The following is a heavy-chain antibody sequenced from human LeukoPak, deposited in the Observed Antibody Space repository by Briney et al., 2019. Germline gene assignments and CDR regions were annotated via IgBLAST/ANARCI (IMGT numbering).Heavy chain of an antibody. Sequence: GGSLRLSCAASGFTVSSNYMSWVRQAPGKGLEWVSVIYSGGSTYYADSVEGRFTISTDNSKNTLYLQMNSLRAEDTAVYYCARAYSSSWEYYMDVWGKGTTVTVSS. V-gene: IGHV3-66*02. CDR2: IYSGGST. CDR3: ARAYSSSWEYYMDV. D-gene: IGHD6-13*01. CDR1: GFTVSSNY. J-gene: IGHJ6*03.